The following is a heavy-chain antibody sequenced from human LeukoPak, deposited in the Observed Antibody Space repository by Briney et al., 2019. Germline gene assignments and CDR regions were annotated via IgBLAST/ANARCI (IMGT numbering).Heavy chain of an antibody. CDR3: AKVKYSGSPRYYFDY. J-gene: IGHJ4*02. CDR1: GFTFSSSA. V-gene: IGHV3-23*01. D-gene: IGHD1-26*01. CDR2: IRDSGEIS. Sequence: PGGSLRLSCADSGFTFSSSAMSWVRQAPGKGLEWVSTIRDSGEISYYADSVRGRFSISRDNSKNTLHLQMNSLRAEDTAVYYCAKVKYSGSPRYYFDYWGQGTLVTVSS.